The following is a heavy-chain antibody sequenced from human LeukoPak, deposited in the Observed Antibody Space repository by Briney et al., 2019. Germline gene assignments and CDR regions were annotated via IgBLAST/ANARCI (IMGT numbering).Heavy chain of an antibody. Sequence: GASVKVSCKASGYTFTAYVMHWVRQAPGQRLEWMGWINAGNGNTKYSQKFQGRVTITRDTSASTAYMELSSLRSEDTAVYYCARAGDNYYGSGTTIGYWGQGTLVTVSS. J-gene: IGHJ4*02. CDR1: GYTFTAYV. V-gene: IGHV1-3*01. CDR2: INAGNGNT. CDR3: ARAGDNYYGSGTTIGY. D-gene: IGHD3-10*01.